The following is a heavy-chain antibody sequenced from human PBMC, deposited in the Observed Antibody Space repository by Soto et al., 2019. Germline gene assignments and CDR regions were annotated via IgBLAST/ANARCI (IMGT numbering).Heavy chain of an antibody. V-gene: IGHV4-39*01. CDR3: ARHNYGSGSTYFDY. CDR1: GGSISSSSYY. D-gene: IGHD3-10*01. J-gene: IGHJ4*02. CDR2: IYYNVNT. Sequence: SETLSLTCTVSGGSISSSSYYWGWIRQPPGKGLEWIGSIYYNVNTNYNPSLKSRVTISVDTSKNQFSLKLNSMTAADTAVYYCARHNYGSGSTYFDYWGQGTLVTVSS.